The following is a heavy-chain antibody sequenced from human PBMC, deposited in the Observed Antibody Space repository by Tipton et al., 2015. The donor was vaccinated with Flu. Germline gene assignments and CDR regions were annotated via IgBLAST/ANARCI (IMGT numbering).Heavy chain of an antibody. D-gene: IGHD4-23*01. V-gene: IGHV3-53*01. CDR2: IYSGGST. CDR1: GFTVSSNY. Sequence: SGAASGFTVSSNYMSWVRQAPGKGLEWVSVIYSGGSTYYADSVKGRFTISRDNSKKTLYLQINSLRAEDTAVYYCARESYGGNSGSFDYWGQGTLVTVSS. CDR3: ARESYGGNSGSFDY. J-gene: IGHJ4*02.